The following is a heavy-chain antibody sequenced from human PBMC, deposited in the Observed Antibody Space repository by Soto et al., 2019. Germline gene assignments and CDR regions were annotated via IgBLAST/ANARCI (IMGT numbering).Heavy chain of an antibody. CDR3: ASGASRWYPSVFDS. V-gene: IGHV1-69*01. J-gene: IGHJ4*02. CDR1: EGTFNSYA. CDR2: IIPYYNTL. Sequence: QAQVVQSGAEVRKPGSSVKLSCKASEGTFNSYAIDWVRQAPGQGLVWMGGIIPYYNTLNYAQKFQDRVTITADDSTNPVYMELSSLRSADTDVYFCASGASRWYPSVFDSRAPGTLVTVSS. D-gene: IGHD6-13*01.